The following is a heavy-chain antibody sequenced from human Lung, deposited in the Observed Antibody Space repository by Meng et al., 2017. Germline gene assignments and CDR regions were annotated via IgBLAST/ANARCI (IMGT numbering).Heavy chain of an antibody. CDR2: LGAHPGDT. Sequence: QVQLRQAGAEVKQPGAAWKGSCKASDYTFTGYGVCWVRQAPGQGLEWMAWLGAHPGDTSFAPKFLGRVTVTADTATATAYMKLRSLRSDDTAVYYCARGTPGRSYCDYWGRGTLVTVSS. V-gene: IGHV1-18*01. D-gene: IGHD3-10*01. J-gene: IGHJ4*02. CDR1: DYTFTGYG. CDR3: ARGTPGRSYCDY.